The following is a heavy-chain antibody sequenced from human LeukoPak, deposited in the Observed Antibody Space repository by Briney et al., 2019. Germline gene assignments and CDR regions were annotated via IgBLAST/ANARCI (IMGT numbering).Heavy chain of an antibody. CDR3: VKDHPYGDFSILDH. CDR1: GFTISNYA. CDR2: ISSNGGST. Sequence: GGSLRLSCSASGFTISNYAIHWVRQAPGKGLEYVSVISSNGGSTYYADSVKGRFTISRDNSKNTLFLQMSSLRAEDTAIYYCVKDHPYGDFSILDHWGQGTLVTVSS. V-gene: IGHV3-64D*09. J-gene: IGHJ4*02. D-gene: IGHD4-17*01.